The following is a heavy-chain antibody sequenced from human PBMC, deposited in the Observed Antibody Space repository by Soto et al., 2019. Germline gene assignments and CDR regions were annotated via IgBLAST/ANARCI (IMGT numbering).Heavy chain of an antibody. V-gene: IGHV3-23*01. D-gene: IGHD1-26*01. CDR3: AKDAVSYNGKWDWFDS. J-gene: IGHJ5*01. Sequence: DVQLLESGGGLVQPGGSLTLSCAASRFTFSDYAMNWVRQAPGKGLEWVSSIGGGNTDRYYADSVKGRFIVSRDNSKNKMYLQMNSLRDDDTAVYYCAKDAVSYNGKWDWFDSWGQGTLVTVSS. CDR2: IGGGNTDR. CDR1: RFTFSDYA.